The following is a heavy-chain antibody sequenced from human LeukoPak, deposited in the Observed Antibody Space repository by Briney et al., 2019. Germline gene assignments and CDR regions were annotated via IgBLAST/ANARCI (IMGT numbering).Heavy chain of an antibody. CDR2: IYYTGST. D-gene: IGHD2-21*02. Sequence: SETLSLTCTVSGGSISSGGYYWSWIRQPPGKGLEWIGYIYYTGSTNYNPSLKSRVTISLDTSKNQFSLKLSSVTAADTAVYYCARRSVVTAIKFDAFDIWGQGAMVIVSS. J-gene: IGHJ3*02. CDR1: GGSISSGGYY. V-gene: IGHV4-61*08. CDR3: ARRSVVTAIKFDAFDI.